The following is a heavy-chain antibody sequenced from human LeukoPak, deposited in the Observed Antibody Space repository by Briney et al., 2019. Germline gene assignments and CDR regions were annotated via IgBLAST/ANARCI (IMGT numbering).Heavy chain of an antibody. J-gene: IGHJ4*02. V-gene: IGHV3-30*02. Sequence: GGSLRLSCAASGFTFSSYGMHWVRQAPGKGLEWVAFIRYDGSNKYYADSVKGRFTISRDNSKNTLYLQMNSLRAEDTAVYYCAIGGPWDYYFDYWGQGTLVTVSS. CDR1: GFTFSSYG. CDR3: AIGGPWDYYFDY. D-gene: IGHD3-10*01. CDR2: IRYDGSNK.